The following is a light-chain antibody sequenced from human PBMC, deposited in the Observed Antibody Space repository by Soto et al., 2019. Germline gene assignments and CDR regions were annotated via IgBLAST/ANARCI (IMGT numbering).Light chain of an antibody. CDR3: QHYNSYSEA. J-gene: IGKJ1*01. CDR1: QSISGW. V-gene: IGKV1-5*03. Sequence: DIQMTQSPSSLSASVGDRVTITCRASQSISGWLAWYQQKPGKAPKLLIYKATTLESGVPSRFSGRGSGTEFTLTISSLQPDDFATYYCQHYNSYSEAFGQGTKVDIK. CDR2: KAT.